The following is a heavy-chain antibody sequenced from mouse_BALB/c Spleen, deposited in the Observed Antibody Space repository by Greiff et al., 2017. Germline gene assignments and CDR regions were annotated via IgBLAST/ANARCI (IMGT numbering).Heavy chain of an antibody. CDR2: ISDGGSYT. CDR3: ARVGSTMITTKGVYYAMDY. J-gene: IGHJ4*01. Sequence: EVMLVESGGGLVKPGGSLKLSCAASGFTFSDYYMYWVRQTPEKRLEWVATISDGGSYTYYPDSVKGRFTISRDNAKNNLYLQMSSLKSEDTAMYYCARVGSTMITTKGVYYAMDYWGQGTSVTVSS. V-gene: IGHV5-4*02. CDR1: GFTFSDYY. D-gene: IGHD2-4*01.